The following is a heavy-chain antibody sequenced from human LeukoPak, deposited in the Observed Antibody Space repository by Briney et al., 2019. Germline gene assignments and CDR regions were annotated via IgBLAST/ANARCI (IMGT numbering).Heavy chain of an antibody. Sequence: SVKVSCKASGGTFSKYTISWVRQRPGQGLEWMGGIIPIFGTANYAQKFQGRVTITADESTSTAYMELSSLRSEDTAVYYCARDEDAIVSTLGYFQHWGQGTLVTVSP. CDR3: ARDEDAIVSTLGYFQH. CDR2: IIPIFGTA. J-gene: IGHJ1*01. CDR1: GGTFSKYT. D-gene: IGHD5/OR15-5a*01. V-gene: IGHV1-69*13.